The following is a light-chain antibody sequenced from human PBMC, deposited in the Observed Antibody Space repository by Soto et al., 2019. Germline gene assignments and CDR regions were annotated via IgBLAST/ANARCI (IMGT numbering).Light chain of an antibody. J-gene: IGLJ2*01. Sequence: QSALAQPASVSGSPGQPITISCTGTSSDVGAYKFVSWYQHHPGKAPKLLIFEVANRPSGVSSRFSGSKSGNTASLTISRLLPEDEADYYCNSYTDTGTHVVFGGGTKLTVL. V-gene: IGLV2-14*01. CDR1: SSDVGAYKF. CDR2: EVA. CDR3: NSYTDTGTHVV.